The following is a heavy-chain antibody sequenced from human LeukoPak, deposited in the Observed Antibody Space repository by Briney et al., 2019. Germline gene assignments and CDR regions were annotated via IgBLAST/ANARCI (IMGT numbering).Heavy chain of an antibody. CDR1: GFTLSNYA. D-gene: IGHD6-13*01. V-gene: IGHV3-30*04. Sequence: GGSLRLSCAASGFTLSNYAMHWVRQAPGKGLDWVAIITYDGSNKDYADVVKGRFTISRDNSKNTLYLQMNSLRAEDTAVYYCARSYSSSWYEIGWAFDIWGQGTMVTVSS. CDR2: ITYDGSNK. J-gene: IGHJ3*02. CDR3: ARSYSSSWYEIGWAFDI.